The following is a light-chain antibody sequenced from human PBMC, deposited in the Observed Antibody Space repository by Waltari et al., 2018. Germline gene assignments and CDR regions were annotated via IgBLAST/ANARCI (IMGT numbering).Light chain of an antibody. J-gene: IGLJ3*02. CDR2: ETS. CDR3: LLSYSGSWV. CDR1: PGDVTNGHY. Sequence: QTVVTQEPSLTVSPGGTVTLTCPPSPGDVTNGHYPYWFQQKPGQAPRTLIYETSNKHSWTPARFSGSLLGGKAALTLSGAQAEDEADYYCLLSYSGSWVFGGGTKLTVL. V-gene: IGLV7-46*01.